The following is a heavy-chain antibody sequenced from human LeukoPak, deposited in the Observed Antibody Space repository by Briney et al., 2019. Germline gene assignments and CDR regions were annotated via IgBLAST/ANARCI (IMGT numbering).Heavy chain of an antibody. Sequence: ASVKVSCKVSGYTLTELSMHWVRQAPGKGLEWMGGFDPEDGETIYAQKFQGRVTMTEDTSTDTAYMELSSLRSEDTAVYYCAREGYYGSGSPRWFDPWGQGTLVTVSS. D-gene: IGHD3-10*01. V-gene: IGHV1-24*01. CDR1: GYTLTELS. CDR2: FDPEDGET. CDR3: AREGYYGSGSPRWFDP. J-gene: IGHJ5*02.